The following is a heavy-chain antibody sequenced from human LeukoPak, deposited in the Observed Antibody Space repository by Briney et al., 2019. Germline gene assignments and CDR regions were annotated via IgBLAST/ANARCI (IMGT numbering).Heavy chain of an antibody. V-gene: IGHV3-30*02. CDR2: IQYDETNK. D-gene: IGHD2-15*01. CDR1: GFTFSSCG. CDR3: AKDWRALQGY. J-gene: IGHJ4*02. Sequence: GGSLRLSCAASGFTFSSCGIHWVRQATGKGLEWLAFIQYDETNKDYADSVKGRVTLSRDTSKNTLYLQMNSLRPEDTAIYYCAKDWRALQGYWGQGTLVTVSS.